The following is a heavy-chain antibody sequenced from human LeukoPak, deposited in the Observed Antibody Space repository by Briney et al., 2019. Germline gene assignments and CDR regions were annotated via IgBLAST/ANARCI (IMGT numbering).Heavy chain of an antibody. Sequence: SETLSLTCTVSGDSISSTNYYWRWIRQPPGKGLEWIGEINHSGSTNYNPSLKSRVTISVDTSKNQFSLKLSSVTAADTAVYYCARHREIVATIFFQRAYYMDVCGKGTTVTISS. CDR1: GDSISSTNYY. D-gene: IGHD5-12*01. V-gene: IGHV4-39*01. CDR3: ARHREIVATIFFQRAYYMDV. J-gene: IGHJ6*03. CDR2: INHSGST.